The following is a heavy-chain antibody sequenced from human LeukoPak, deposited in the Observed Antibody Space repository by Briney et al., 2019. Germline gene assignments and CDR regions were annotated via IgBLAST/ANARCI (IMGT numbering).Heavy chain of an antibody. D-gene: IGHD5-18*01. CDR1: GYTFPSYF. Sequence: ASVKVSCKASGYTFPSYFMHWVRQAPGQGLEWMGGFDPEDGETIYAQKFQGRVTMTEDTSTDTAYMELSSLRSEDTAVYYCASLWGYSYGYFGYWGQGTLVTVSS. J-gene: IGHJ4*02. CDR2: FDPEDGET. V-gene: IGHV1-24*01. CDR3: ASLWGYSYGYFGY.